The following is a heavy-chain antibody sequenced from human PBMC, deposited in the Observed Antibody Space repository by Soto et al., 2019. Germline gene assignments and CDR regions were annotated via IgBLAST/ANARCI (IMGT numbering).Heavy chain of an antibody. D-gene: IGHD6-13*01. Sequence: EVHLVASGGGSVQPAGSLSLSCAASGFTFSDHYMDWVRQAPGKGLAWVGRTRNRANSYTTEYAASVKGRFTISRDDSKNSLYLQMISLKTEDTAIYYCVRDLAATGTYYFDFWGQGTLGTVAS. J-gene: IGHJ4*02. V-gene: IGHV3-72*01. CDR2: TRNRANSYTT. CDR1: GFTFSDHY. CDR3: VRDLAATGTYYFDF.